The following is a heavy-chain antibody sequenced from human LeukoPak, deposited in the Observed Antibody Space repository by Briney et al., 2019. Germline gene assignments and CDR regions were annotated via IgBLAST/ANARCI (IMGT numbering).Heavy chain of an antibody. J-gene: IGHJ4*02. CDR1: GYTFTSYG. CDR2: ISAYNGNT. V-gene: IGHV1-18*01. D-gene: IGHD3-10*01. CDR3: ARVIAVRGHFDY. Sequence: GASVNVSCKASGYTFTSYGISWVRQAPGQGLEWMGWISAYNGNTNYPQKLQGRVTMTTDTSTSTAYMELRSLRSDDTAVYYCARVIAVRGHFDYWGQGTLVTVSS.